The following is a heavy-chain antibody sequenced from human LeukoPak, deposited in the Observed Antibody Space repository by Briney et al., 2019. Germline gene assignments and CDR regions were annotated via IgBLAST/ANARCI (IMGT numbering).Heavy chain of an antibody. J-gene: IGHJ4*02. Sequence: SETLSHTCTVSGGSISSYYWSWIRQPPGKGLEWIGYIYYSGSTNYNPSLKSRVTISVDTSKNQFSLKLSSVTAADTAVYYCARTLYDFWSGYLIDYWGQGTLVTVSS. CDR2: IYYSGST. D-gene: IGHD3-3*01. V-gene: IGHV4-59*01. CDR1: GGSISSYY. CDR3: ARTLYDFWSGYLIDY.